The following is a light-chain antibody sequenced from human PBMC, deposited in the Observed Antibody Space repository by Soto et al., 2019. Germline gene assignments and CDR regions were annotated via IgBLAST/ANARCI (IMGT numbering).Light chain of an antibody. CDR1: QNVLYSSNNKNQ. CDR2: WAS. CDR3: QQYFSTPPLT. V-gene: IGKV4-1*01. J-gene: IGKJ4*01. Sequence: DIVMTQSPDSLAVSLGERATINCKSSQNVLYSSNNKNQLAWYQQKPGQPPKLLIYWASTRESGVPDRFSGSGSGTDFILTISSLQAEDVAVYYCQQYFSTPPLTFGGGTKVEIK.